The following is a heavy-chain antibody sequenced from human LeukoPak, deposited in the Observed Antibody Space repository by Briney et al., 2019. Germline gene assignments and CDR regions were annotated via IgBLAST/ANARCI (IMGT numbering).Heavy chain of an antibody. J-gene: IGHJ4*02. CDR2: ISGSGGST. CDR3: ARDRGTKFPYYFDY. Sequence: EAGGSLRLSCAASGFTFSSYAMSWVRQAPGKGLEWVSAISGSGGSTYYADSVKGRFTISRDNAKNSLYLQMNSLRAEDTAVYYCARDRGTKFPYYFDYWGQGTLVTVSS. V-gene: IGHV3-23*01. D-gene: IGHD2-2*01. CDR1: GFTFSSYA.